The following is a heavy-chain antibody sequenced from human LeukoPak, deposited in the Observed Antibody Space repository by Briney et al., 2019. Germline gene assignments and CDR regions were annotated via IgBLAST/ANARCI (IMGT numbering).Heavy chain of an antibody. CDR2: INPNSGGT. V-gene: IGHV1-2*02. CDR1: GYTFTGYC. J-gene: IGHJ4*02. Sequence: ASVKVSCKASGYTFTGYCMHWVRQAPGQGLEWMGWINPNSGGTNYAQKFQGRVTMTRDTSISTAYMELSRLRSDDTAVYYCARGGQWVRGVHYFDYWGQGTLVTVSS. CDR3: ARGGQWVRGVHYFDY. D-gene: IGHD3-10*01.